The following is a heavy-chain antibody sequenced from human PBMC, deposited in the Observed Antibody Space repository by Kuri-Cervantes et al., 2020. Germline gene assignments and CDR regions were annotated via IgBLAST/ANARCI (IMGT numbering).Heavy chain of an antibody. J-gene: IGHJ4*02. CDR2: IWYDGSNK. CDR3: ARDSGYDSRGAFDY. D-gene: IGHD3-22*01. CDR1: GFTFSSYG. V-gene: IGHV3-33*08. Sequence: GESLKISCAASGFTFSSYGMHGVRQAPGKGLEWVAVIWYDGSNKYYADSVKGRFTISRVNSKNTLYLQMNSLRAEDTAVYYCARDSGYDSRGAFDYWGQGTLVTVSS.